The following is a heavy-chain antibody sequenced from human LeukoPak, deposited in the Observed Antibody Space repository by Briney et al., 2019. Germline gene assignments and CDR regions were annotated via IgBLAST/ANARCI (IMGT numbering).Heavy chain of an antibody. CDR3: ARRSSGLGMDV. CDR2: IYYSGST. J-gene: IGHJ6*02. V-gene: IGHV4-61*08. D-gene: IGHD6-25*01. CDR1: GGSISSGDYY. Sequence: SETLSLTCTVSGGSISSGDYYWSWIRQPPGKGLEWIGYIYYSGSTNYNPSLKSRVTISVDTSKNQFSLKLSSVTAADTAVYYCARRSSGLGMDVWGQGTTVTVSS.